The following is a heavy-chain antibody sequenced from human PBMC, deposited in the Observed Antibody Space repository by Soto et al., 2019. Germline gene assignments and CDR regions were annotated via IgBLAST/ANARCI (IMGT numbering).Heavy chain of an antibody. CDR3: ARGNDDLLTGYLSQRPYSFDY. CDR1: GGSMSSYY. D-gene: IGHD3-9*01. V-gene: IGHV4-59*12. Sequence: PSETLSLTCSVSGGSMSSYYWSWIRQPPGKGLEWIGNVFNDGNTNYNPSLKSRVTISVDTSKNQFSLNLTSVTAADTAVYYCARGNDDLLTGYLSQRPYSFDYWGQGILVTVSS. CDR2: VFNDGNT. J-gene: IGHJ4*02.